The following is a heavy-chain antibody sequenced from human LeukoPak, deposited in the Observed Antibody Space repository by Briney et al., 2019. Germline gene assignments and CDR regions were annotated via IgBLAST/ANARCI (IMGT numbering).Heavy chain of an antibody. J-gene: IGHJ6*03. CDR3: ASAPYSSSWYPSRYYYYYMDV. V-gene: IGHV1-69*13. D-gene: IGHD6-13*01. CDR1: GYTFTGYY. Sequence: ASVKVSCKASGYTFTGYYMHWVRQAPGQGLEWMGGIIPIFGTANYAQKFQGRVTITADESTSTAYMELSSLRSEDTAVYYCASAPYSSSWYPSRYYYYYMDVWGKGTTVTISS. CDR2: IIPIFGTA.